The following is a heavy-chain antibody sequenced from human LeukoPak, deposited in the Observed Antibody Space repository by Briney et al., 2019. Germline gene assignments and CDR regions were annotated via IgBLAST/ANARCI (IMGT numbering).Heavy chain of an antibody. Sequence: SETLSLTCAVYGGSFSGYYWSWIRQPPGKGLEWIGEINHSGSTNYSPSLKSRVTISVDTSKNQFSLKPSSVTAADTAVYYCARSVVRGSAQYYFDYWGQGTLVTVSS. D-gene: IGHD3-10*01. J-gene: IGHJ4*02. V-gene: IGHV4-34*01. CDR2: INHSGST. CDR3: ARSVVRGSAQYYFDY. CDR1: GGSFSGYY.